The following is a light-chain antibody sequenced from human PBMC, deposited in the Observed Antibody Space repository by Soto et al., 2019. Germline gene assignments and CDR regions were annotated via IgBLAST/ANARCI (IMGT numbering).Light chain of an antibody. V-gene: IGLV2-23*01. Sequence: QSALTQPASVSGSPGQSITISCTGTSSDVGSYNLVSWYQQHPGKAPKLMIYEGSKRPSGVSNRFSGSKSGNTASLTISGLQAEDEADYYCCSYAGSSTLLVFGGGTTLTVL. J-gene: IGLJ2*01. CDR3: CSYAGSSTLLV. CDR2: EGS. CDR1: SSDVGSYNL.